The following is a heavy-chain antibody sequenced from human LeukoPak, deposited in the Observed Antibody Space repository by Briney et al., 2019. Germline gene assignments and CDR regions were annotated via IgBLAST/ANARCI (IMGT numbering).Heavy chain of an antibody. V-gene: IGHV1-18*01. CDR3: ARGTDDILTGYNDDY. Sequence: ASVKASCKASGYTFTSYGISWVRQAPGQGLEWMGWISAYNGNTNYAQKLQGRVTMTTDTSTSTAYMELRSLRSDDTAVYYCARGTDDILTGYNDDYWGQGTLVTVSS. J-gene: IGHJ4*02. D-gene: IGHD3-9*01. CDR2: ISAYNGNT. CDR1: GYTFTSYG.